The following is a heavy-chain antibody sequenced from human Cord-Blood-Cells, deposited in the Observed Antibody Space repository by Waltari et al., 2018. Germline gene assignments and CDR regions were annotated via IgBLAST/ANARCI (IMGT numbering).Heavy chain of an antibody. CDR3: ATDSLNGSGSY. CDR2: FDPEDGET. J-gene: IGHJ4*02. CDR1: GYTLTEVP. D-gene: IGHD3-10*01. V-gene: IGHV1-24*01. Sequence: QVQLVQSGAEVKKPGASVTVSCTVSGYTLTEVPTHSVRQAPGKGLEWMGGFDPEDGETIYAQKFQGRVTMTEDTSTDTAYMELSSLRSEDTAVYYCATDSLNGSGSYWGQGTLVTVSS.